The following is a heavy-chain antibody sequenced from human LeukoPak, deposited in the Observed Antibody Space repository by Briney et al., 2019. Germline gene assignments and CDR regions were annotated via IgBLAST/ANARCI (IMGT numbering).Heavy chain of an antibody. V-gene: IGHV3-15*01. CDR1: GFTFSNAW. Sequence: GGSLRLSCAASGFTFSNAWMSWVRQAPGKGLEWVGRIKSKTDGGTTDYAAPVKGRFTISRDDSKNTLYLQMNSLKTEDTAVYYWTTIRYRSSTSCPAKYYFDYWGQGTLVTVSS. CDR3: TTIRYRSSTSCPAKYYFDY. CDR2: IKSKTDGGTT. J-gene: IGHJ4*02. D-gene: IGHD2-2*01.